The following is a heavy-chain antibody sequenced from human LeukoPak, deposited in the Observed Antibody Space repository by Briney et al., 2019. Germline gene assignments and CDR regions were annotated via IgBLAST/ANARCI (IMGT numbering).Heavy chain of an antibody. J-gene: IGHJ4*02. CDR2: INTDGGST. D-gene: IGHD5-12*01. Sequence: GGSLRLSCAASGFTFGSYWMHWVRQAPGKGLVWVSRINTDGGSTTYADSVKGRFTISRDNAKNSLYLQMNSLRAEDTAVYYCARDSTRGGYDFGYWGQGTLVTVSS. CDR3: ARDSTRGGYDFGY. V-gene: IGHV3-74*01. CDR1: GFTFGSYW.